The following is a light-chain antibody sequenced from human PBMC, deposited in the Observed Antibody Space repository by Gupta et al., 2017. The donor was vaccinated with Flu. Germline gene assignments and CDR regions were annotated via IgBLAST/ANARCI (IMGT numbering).Light chain of an antibody. CDR2: NDN. CDR3: ATWDDSQNGRV. Sequence: QSLLTQPPSSSGTPGQRVTISCSGSNSNIGRNTLSWSQQLPGAAPNLIIQNDNQRPSGVPVRVSGSKAGTSASLTISGLQTEDEGDFYCATWDDSQNGRVFGGGTRLTVL. J-gene: IGLJ3*02. V-gene: IGLV1-44*01. CDR1: NSNIGRNT.